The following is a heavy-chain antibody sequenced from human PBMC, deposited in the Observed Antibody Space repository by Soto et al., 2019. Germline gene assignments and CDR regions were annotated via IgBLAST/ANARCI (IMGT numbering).Heavy chain of an antibody. J-gene: IGHJ4*02. D-gene: IGHD5-18*01. CDR3: AREDTAMVQDY. CDR2: IYYSGST. V-gene: IGHV4-59*01. Sequence: SETLSLTCTVSGGSISSYYWSWIRQPPGKGLEWIGYIYYSGSTNYNPSLKSRVTISVDTSKNQFSLKLSSVTAADTAVYYCAREDTAMVQDYWGRGTLVTVSS. CDR1: GGSISSYY.